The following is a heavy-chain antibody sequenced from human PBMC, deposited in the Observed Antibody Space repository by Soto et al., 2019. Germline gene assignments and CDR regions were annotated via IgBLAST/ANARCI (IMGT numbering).Heavy chain of an antibody. CDR3: VRPLPSGQTHARDV. CDR2: IYNDGTT. V-gene: IGHV3-53*01. J-gene: IGHJ6*02. D-gene: IGHD3-10*01. CDR1: GLPVAGSY. Sequence: PGGSLRLSCVASGLPVAGSYMAWVRQAPGKGLEWASVIYNDGTTYYSQSVEGRFTISRDTSKNTLYLQMDRLRDEDTAVYYCVRPLPSGQTHARDVLGQGTTVTVSS.